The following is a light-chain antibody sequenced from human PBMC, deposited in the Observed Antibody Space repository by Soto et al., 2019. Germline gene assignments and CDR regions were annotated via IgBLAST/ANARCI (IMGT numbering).Light chain of an antibody. CDR3: RSYAGSSNV. V-gene: IGLV1-44*01. CDR2: NNN. CDR1: SSNIGSNT. Sequence: QPVLTQPPSASGTPGQRVTISCSGSSSNIGSNTVNWYQQLPGTAPKLLIYNNNQRPSGVPDRFSGSKSGTSASLAISGLQSEDEADYYCRSYAGSSNVFGTGTKLTVL. J-gene: IGLJ1*01.